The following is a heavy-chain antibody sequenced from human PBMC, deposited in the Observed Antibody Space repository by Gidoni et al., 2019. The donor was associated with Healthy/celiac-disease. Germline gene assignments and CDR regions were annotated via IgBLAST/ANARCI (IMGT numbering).Heavy chain of an antibody. V-gene: IGHV1-46*01. CDR3: ARDMARTRDYYDSSGQEY. D-gene: IGHD3-22*01. CDR1: GYTFTSYY. Sequence: QVQLVQSGAEVKKPGASVKVSCKASGYTFTSYYMHWVRQAPGQGLEWMGIMNPSGGSTSYAQKFQGRVTMTRNTSTSTVYMELSSLRSEDTAVYYCARDMARTRDYYDSSGQEYWGQGTLVTVSS. CDR2: MNPSGGST. J-gene: IGHJ4*02.